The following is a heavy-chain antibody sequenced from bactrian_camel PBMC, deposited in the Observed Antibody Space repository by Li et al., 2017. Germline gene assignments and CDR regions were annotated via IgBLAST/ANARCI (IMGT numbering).Heavy chain of an antibody. Sequence: VQLVESGGGPVQAGESLRLSCDASGYKSKVYCMGWFRQVVGKEREEVAEMDGDGRKRYAESMQGRFTISQDRAKNTLYLQMNNLEPEDTGMYYCAADSTCGSWSVPPLGGYYFYWGQGTQVTVS. D-gene: IGHD6*01. CDR2: MDGDGRK. J-gene: IGHJ4*01. CDR3: AADSTCGSWSVPPLGGYYFY. V-gene: IGHV3S53*01. CDR1: GYKSKVYC.